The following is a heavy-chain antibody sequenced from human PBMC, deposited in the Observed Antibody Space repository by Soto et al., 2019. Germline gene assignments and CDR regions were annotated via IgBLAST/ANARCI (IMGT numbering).Heavy chain of an antibody. CDR1: GFTVSSYA. J-gene: IGHJ6*02. Sequence: GSLGLSYAASGFTVSSYAVNWVRQVPGKGPEWVSHISVTGDTYYADSVKGRFTISRDNSKNTLYLQMNSLRAEDTAVYYCAKCDNSGYYYYGMDVWGQGTTVTVSS. CDR2: ISVTGDT. V-gene: IGHV3-23*01. CDR3: AKCDNSGYYYYGMDV. D-gene: IGHD1-20*01.